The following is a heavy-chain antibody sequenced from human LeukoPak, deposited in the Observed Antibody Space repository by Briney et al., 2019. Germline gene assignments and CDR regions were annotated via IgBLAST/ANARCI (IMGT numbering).Heavy chain of an antibody. CDR3: ARVGGH. CDR1: GFSFSSYT. D-gene: IGHD3-10*01. V-gene: IGHV3-23*01. J-gene: IGHJ4*02. CDR2: ISGGGDAT. Sequence: GGSLRLSCSPSGFSFSSYTMTWVRQAPGKGPEWVSIISGGGDATFYTNSVKGRFTISRDNSKNTLYLQMNSLRVEDTAVYYCARVGGHWGQGTLVTVSS.